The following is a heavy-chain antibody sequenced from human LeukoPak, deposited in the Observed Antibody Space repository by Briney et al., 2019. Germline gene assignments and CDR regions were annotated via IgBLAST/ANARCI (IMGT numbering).Heavy chain of an antibody. J-gene: IGHJ4*02. CDR3: AKHYYDSSGYFYCFDY. V-gene: IGHV3-23*01. Sequence: GGSLRLSCAPTGFAFSNSAMTWVRQGPGKGLEWVSGISGIVSGTYYADSVKGRFTISRDNSKNTLYLQMNSLRAEDTAVYYCAKHYYDSSGYFYCFDYWGQGTLVTVSS. CDR2: ISGIVSGT. CDR1: GFAFSNSA. D-gene: IGHD3-22*01.